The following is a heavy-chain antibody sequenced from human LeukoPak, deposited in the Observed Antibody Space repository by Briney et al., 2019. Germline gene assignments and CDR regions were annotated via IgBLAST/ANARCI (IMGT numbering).Heavy chain of an antibody. J-gene: IGHJ4*02. D-gene: IGHD3-16*01. V-gene: IGHV3-7*01. CDR1: GFTFSTYW. CDR3: ARANYVWGSPMFY. CDR2: IKQDGGEQ. Sequence: KAGGSVRLSCAASGFTFSTYWMSWARQAPGKGLEWVANIKQDGGEQSYVDSVKGRFAISRDNAKNSLYLQMNSLRGEDTAVYYCARANYVWGSPMFYWGQGTLVTVSS.